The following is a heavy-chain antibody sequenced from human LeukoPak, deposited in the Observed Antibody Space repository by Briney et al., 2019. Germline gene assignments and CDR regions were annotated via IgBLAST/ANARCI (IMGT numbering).Heavy chain of an antibody. D-gene: IGHD3-10*01. V-gene: IGHV4-4*02. CDR1: GDSISSSKW. CDR3: AGTLGSGSTFDY. J-gene: IGHJ4*02. CDR2: IYQSGST. Sequence: PSETLSLTCAVSGDSISSSKWWSWVRQPPGKGLEWLGEIYQSGSTNYNPSLKSRVIISVDKSKNQFSLKLTSVTAADTAVYYCAGTLGSGSTFDYWGQGTLVTVSS.